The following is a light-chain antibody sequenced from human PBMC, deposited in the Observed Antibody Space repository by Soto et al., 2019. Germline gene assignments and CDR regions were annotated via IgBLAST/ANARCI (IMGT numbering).Light chain of an antibody. CDR3: QQSLSTLLT. Sequence: DIQVTQSPSSLSASFGGRVTITCRASQSISGYLNWYQQKPGKAPKVLISGASTLHNGVPSRFSGRGSGTDFTLTISSLQPEDVATYYCQQSLSTLLTFGGGTKVDIK. CDR2: GAS. J-gene: IGKJ4*01. V-gene: IGKV1-39*01. CDR1: QSISGY.